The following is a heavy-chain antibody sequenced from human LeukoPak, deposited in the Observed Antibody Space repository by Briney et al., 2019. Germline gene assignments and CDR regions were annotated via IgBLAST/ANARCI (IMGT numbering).Heavy chain of an antibody. CDR3: ARESKYYYDSSGYFEN. J-gene: IGHJ4*02. CDR2: IYYSGST. Sequence: PSETLSLTXTVSGGSISSYYWSWIRQPPGKGLEWIGYIYYSGSTNYNPSLKSRVTISVDTSKNQFSLKLSSVTAADTAVYYCARESKYYYDSSGYFENWGQGTLVTVSS. D-gene: IGHD3-22*01. V-gene: IGHV4-59*01. CDR1: GGSISSYY.